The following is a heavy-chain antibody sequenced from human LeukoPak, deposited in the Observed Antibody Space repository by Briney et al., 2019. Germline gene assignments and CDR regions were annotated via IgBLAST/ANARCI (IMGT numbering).Heavy chain of an antibody. D-gene: IGHD3-22*01. V-gene: IGHV4-59*11. CDR1: GGSISGHY. CDR2: IHYSGNT. CDR3: ARVSDSSGYSSHIDY. Sequence: SETLSLTCTVSGGSISGHYWGWIRQPPGKGLEWIGYIHYSGNTNYNPSLKSRVTVSVDTSKNQFSLKLSSVTAADTAVYYCARVSDSSGYSSHIDYWGQGTLVTVSS. J-gene: IGHJ4*02.